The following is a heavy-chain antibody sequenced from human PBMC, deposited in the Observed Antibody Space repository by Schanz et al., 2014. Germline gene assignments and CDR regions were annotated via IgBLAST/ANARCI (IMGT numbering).Heavy chain of an antibody. CDR3: ARIGGSVFDY. J-gene: IGHJ4*02. V-gene: IGHV3-11*01. Sequence: MQLLDSGGGLVKPGGSLRLSCTASGFPFSDYFMAWIRQPPGRGLEWVSYIGNGGVTIYYADSVKGRFTISRDNSKNSLYLQMNSLRAEDTAVYYCARIGGSVFDYWAQGTLVTVSS. CDR2: IGNGGVTI. CDR1: GFPFSDYF. D-gene: IGHD3-10*01.